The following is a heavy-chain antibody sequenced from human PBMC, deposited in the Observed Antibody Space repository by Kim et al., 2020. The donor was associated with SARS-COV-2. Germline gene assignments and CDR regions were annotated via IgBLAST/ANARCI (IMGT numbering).Heavy chain of an antibody. J-gene: IGHJ5*02. CDR2: IIPIFGTA. V-gene: IGHV1-69*13. Sequence: SVKVSCKASGGTFSSYAISWVRQAPGQGLEWMGGIIPIFGTANYAQKFQGRVTITADESTSTAYMELSSLRSEDMAVYYCARDSARSSGWYVGRRIWFDPWGQGTLVTVSS. D-gene: IGHD6-19*01. CDR1: GGTFSSYA. CDR3: ARDSARSSGWYVGRRIWFDP.